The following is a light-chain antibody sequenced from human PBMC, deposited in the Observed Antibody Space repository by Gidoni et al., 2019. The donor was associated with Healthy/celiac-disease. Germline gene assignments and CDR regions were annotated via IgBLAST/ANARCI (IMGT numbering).Light chain of an antibody. CDR3: CSYAGSSTWV. J-gene: IGLJ3*02. CDR1: SSDVGSYNL. Sequence: QSALTQPASESGSPGQSITTSCTGTSSDVGSYNLASWYQQHPGKAPKLMIYEGSKRPSGVSNRFSGSKSGNTASLTISGLQAEDEADYYCCSYAGSSTWVFGGGTKLTVL. V-gene: IGLV2-23*01. CDR2: EGS.